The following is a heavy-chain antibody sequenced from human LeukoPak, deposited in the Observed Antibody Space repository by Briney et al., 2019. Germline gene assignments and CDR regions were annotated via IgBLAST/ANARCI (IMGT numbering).Heavy chain of an antibody. Sequence: PGGSLRLSCAASGFTFSSYGMHWVRQAPGKGLEWVAVISYDGSNKYYADSVKGRCTISRDNSKNTLYMQMNSLRAEDTAVYYYAKSRYCSSTSCSEPRLYYYNGMDVWGQGTTVTVSS. D-gene: IGHD2-2*01. J-gene: IGHJ6*02. CDR3: AKSRYCSSTSCSEPRLYYYNGMDV. CDR2: ISYDGSNK. V-gene: IGHV3-30*18. CDR1: GFTFSSYG.